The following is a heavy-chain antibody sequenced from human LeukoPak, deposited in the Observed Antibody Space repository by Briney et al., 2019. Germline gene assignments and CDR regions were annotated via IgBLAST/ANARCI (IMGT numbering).Heavy chain of an antibody. CDR3: ARGGLSDYYDSSGYYFRFDY. V-gene: IGHV1-69*13. J-gene: IGHJ4*02. D-gene: IGHD3-22*01. CDR2: IIPIFGTA. Sequence: SVKVSCKASGYTFTSYGISWVRQAPGQGLEWMGGIIPIFGTANYAQKFQGRVTITADESTSTAYMELSSLRSEDTAVYYCARGGLSDYYDSSGYYFRFDYWGQGTLVTVSS. CDR1: GYTFTSYG.